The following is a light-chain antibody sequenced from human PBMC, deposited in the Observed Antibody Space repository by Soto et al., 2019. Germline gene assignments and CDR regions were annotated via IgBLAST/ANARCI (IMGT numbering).Light chain of an antibody. CDR2: DAS. CDR3: QHFNNYPT. CDR1: QDISSA. J-gene: IGKJ5*01. V-gene: IGKV1D-13*01. Sequence: GDRVTIPCRASQDISSALAWYQQKPGKAPKLLMNDASSLESGVPSRFSGSGSGADFTLTISSLQPEDFATYYCQHFNNYPTFGQGTRLEIK.